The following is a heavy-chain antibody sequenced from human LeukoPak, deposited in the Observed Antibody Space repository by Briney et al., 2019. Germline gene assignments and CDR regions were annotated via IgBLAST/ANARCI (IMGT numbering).Heavy chain of an antibody. J-gene: IGHJ4*02. Sequence: GGSLRLSCAASGFTFNTYNMNWVRQAPGKGLEWVSYISSSSSTIYYGDSVKGRFTISRDNSKNTLYLQMNSLRAEDTAVYYCASQGLGYCTGGSCGSLDYWGQGTLVTVSS. D-gene: IGHD2-15*01. CDR1: GFTFNTYN. V-gene: IGHV3-48*01. CDR3: ASQGLGYCTGGSCGSLDY. CDR2: ISSSSSTI.